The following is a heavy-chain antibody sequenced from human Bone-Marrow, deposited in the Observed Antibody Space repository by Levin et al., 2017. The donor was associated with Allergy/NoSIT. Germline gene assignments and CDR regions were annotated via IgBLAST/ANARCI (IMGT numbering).Heavy chain of an antibody. V-gene: IGHV3-11*01. CDR1: GFSFRDYY. CDR3: ARDTEGSGYFVGSFDQ. D-gene: IGHD3-9*01. Sequence: GGSLRLSCAASGFSFRDYYMSWIRQAPGKGLEWVSYISGTGTTVYYADSVRGRFTISRDNARNSLDLQMNSLRAEDTAVYYCARDTEGSGYFVGSFDQWGQGTLVTVSS. J-gene: IGHJ4*02. CDR2: ISGTGTTV.